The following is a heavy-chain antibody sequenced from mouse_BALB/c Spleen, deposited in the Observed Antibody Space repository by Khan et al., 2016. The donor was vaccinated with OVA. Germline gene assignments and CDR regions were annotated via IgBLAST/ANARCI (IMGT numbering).Heavy chain of an antibody. CDR2: INSGGYYT. Sequence: DVQLVESGGDLMKPGGSLKLSCAASGFTFSTYGMSWVRQTPDKRLEWVATINSGGYYTYYPDSVQGRFSVSRSNAKNTLYLQMSSLKSEDTAMYFCASHLTGSFAYWGQGTLVTVSA. V-gene: IGHV5-6*01. J-gene: IGHJ3*01. D-gene: IGHD4-1*01. CDR3: ASHLTGSFAY. CDR1: GFTFSTYG.